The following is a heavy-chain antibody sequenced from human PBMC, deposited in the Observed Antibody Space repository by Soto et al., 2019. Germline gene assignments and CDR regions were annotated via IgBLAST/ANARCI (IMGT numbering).Heavy chain of an antibody. CDR1: GLTFSSYG. J-gene: IGHJ6*02. CDR2: ISYDGSNK. D-gene: IGHD3-9*01. V-gene: IGHV3-30*18. Sequence: PGGSLRLSCAASGLTFSSYGMHWVRQAPGKGLEWVAVISYDGSNKYYADSVKGRFTISRDNSKNTLYLQMNSLRAEDTAVYYCAKDLMYYDILTGYYIYYYYGMDVWGQGTTVTVSS. CDR3: AKDLMYYDILTGYYIYYYYGMDV.